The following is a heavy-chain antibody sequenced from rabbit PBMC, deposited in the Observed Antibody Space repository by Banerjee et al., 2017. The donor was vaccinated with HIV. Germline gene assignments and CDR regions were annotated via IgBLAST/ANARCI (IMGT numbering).Heavy chain of an antibody. CDR3: ARDLAGVIGWNFGL. Sequence: QEQLEESGGDLVKPEGSLTLTCTASGFSFNTKYVMCWVRQAPGKGLEWIACIYAGSSGSTYYASWAKGRFTISKTSSTTVTLQMTSLTAADTATYFCARDLAGVIGWNFGLWGPGTLVTVS. V-gene: IGHV1S45*01. D-gene: IGHD4-1*01. CDR2: IYAGSSGST. J-gene: IGHJ6*01. CDR1: GFSFNTKYV.